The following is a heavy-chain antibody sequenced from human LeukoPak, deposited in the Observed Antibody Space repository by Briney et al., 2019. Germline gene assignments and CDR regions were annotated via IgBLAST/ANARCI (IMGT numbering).Heavy chain of an antibody. Sequence: PSETLSLTCTVSGGAISSDNYYWGWIRQPPGKGLEWIGSINYSGTTYYNPSLKSRVSISVDASRTQFSLRLSSVTAADTAVYYCARLSDYWDQGTLVTVSS. CDR1: GGAISSDNYY. V-gene: IGHV4-39*01. J-gene: IGHJ4*02. CDR2: INYSGTT. CDR3: ARLSDY.